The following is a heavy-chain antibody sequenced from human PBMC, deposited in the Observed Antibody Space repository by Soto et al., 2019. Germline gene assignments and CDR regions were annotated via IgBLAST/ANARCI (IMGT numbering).Heavy chain of an antibody. CDR2: IWYDGSNK. V-gene: IGHV3-33*08. CDR3: AREHFGVVLGPLDY. Sequence: PGGSLRLSCAASGFTFSSYAMHWVRQAPGKGLEWVAVIWYDGSNKYYADSVKGRFTISRDNSKNTLYLQMNSLRAEDTAVYYCAREHFGVVLGPLDYWGQGTLVTVSS. J-gene: IGHJ4*02. D-gene: IGHD3-3*01. CDR1: GFTFSSYA.